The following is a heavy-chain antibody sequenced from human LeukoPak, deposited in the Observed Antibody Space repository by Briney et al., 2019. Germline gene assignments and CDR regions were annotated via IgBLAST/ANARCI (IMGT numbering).Heavy chain of an antibody. V-gene: IGHV3-30-3*01. J-gene: IGHJ6*02. CDR3: ARDQNDRSGYYSLYYYGMDV. CDR2: ISYDGSNK. CDR1: GFTFSSYA. D-gene: IGHD3-22*01. Sequence: GRSLRLSCAASGFTFSSYAMHWVRQAPGKGLERVAVISYDGSNKYYADSVKGRFTISRDNSKNTLYLQMNSLRAEDTAVYYCARDQNDRSGYYSLYYYGMDVWGQGTTVTVSS.